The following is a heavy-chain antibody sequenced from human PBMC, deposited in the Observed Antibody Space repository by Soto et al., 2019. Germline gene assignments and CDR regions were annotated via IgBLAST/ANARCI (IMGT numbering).Heavy chain of an antibody. CDR3: AMEAWVRFDY. CDR2: VFHTGNT. J-gene: IGHJ4*02. D-gene: IGHD2-21*01. Sequence: QVQMQESGPGLVKPSGTLSLTCAVSGDSMTRSVWWTWVRQPPGKGLEWIGEVFHTGNTNYNPCPKSRGTMSVEKTTNEFHLKVTPVTAAEEGIILCAMEAWVRFDYWGQGDLVTVSS. CDR1: GDSMTRSVW. V-gene: IGHV4-4*02.